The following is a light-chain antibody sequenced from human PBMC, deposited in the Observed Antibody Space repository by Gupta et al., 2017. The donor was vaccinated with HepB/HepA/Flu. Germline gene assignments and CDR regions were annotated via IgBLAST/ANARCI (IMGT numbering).Light chain of an antibody. Sequence: HSALTQPRSVSGSPGESVTLSCTGTSSDVGGYNYVSWYQQHPRKAPKLMLYDVSKRPSGVPDRFSGCKAGNTASLTISGLQAEDEADYYCCPYAGSYTVVFGGGTKLTVL. CDR2: DVS. CDR3: CPYAGSYTVV. CDR1: SSDVGGYNY. J-gene: IGLJ2*01. V-gene: IGLV2-11*01.